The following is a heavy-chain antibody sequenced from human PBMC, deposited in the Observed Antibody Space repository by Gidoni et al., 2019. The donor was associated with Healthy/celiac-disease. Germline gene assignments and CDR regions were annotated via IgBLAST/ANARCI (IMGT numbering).Heavy chain of an antibody. J-gene: IGHJ4*02. CDR2: ISSSGSTI. D-gene: IGHD3-22*01. V-gene: IGHV3-48*03. CDR3: ARGDYYDSSGYPFDY. Sequence: EVQLVESGGGLVRPGGSLRLSCAASGFPFSSYEMNWVRQAPGKGLEWVSYISSSGSTIYYADSVKGRFTISRDNAKNSLYLQMNSLRAEDTAVYYCARGDYYDSSGYPFDYWGQGTLVTVSS. CDR1: GFPFSSYE.